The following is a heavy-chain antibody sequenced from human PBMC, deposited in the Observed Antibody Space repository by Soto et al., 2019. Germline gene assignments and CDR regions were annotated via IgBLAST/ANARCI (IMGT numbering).Heavy chain of an antibody. CDR1: GGTFSSYA. Sequence: ASVKVSCKASGGTFSSYAISWVRQAPGQGLEWMGGIIPIFGTANYAQKFQGRVTITADESTSTAYMELSSLRSEDTAVYYCAVHHDSSGYLNWFDPWGQGTLVTSPQ. V-gene: IGHV1-69*13. CDR3: AVHHDSSGYLNWFDP. J-gene: IGHJ5*02. CDR2: IIPIFGTA. D-gene: IGHD3-22*01.